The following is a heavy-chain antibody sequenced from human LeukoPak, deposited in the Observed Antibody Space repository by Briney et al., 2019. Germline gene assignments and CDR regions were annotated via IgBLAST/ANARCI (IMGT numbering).Heavy chain of an antibody. Sequence: ASVKVSCKASGYTFTGYHMHWVRQAPGQGLEWMGRINPNSGGTNYAQKFQGRVTMTRDTSISTAYMELSRLRSDDTAVYYCARQRSGWSYDAFDIWGPGTMVTVSS. CDR1: GYTFTGYH. CDR3: ARQRSGWSYDAFDI. J-gene: IGHJ3*02. D-gene: IGHD6-19*01. V-gene: IGHV1-2*06. CDR2: INPNSGGT.